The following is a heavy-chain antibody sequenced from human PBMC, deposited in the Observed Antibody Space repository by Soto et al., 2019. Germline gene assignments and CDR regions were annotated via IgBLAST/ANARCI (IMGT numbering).Heavy chain of an antibody. CDR3: ARYCSSTSCYTEPFYYYYGMDV. Sequence: ASVKVSCKASGYTFTSYDINWVRQATGQGLEWMGWMNPNSGNTGYAQKFQGRVTMTRNTSISTAYMELSSLRSEDTAAYYCARYCSSTSCYTEPFYYYYGMDVWGQGTTVTVS. D-gene: IGHD2-2*02. J-gene: IGHJ6*02. V-gene: IGHV1-8*01. CDR2: MNPNSGNT. CDR1: GYTFTSYD.